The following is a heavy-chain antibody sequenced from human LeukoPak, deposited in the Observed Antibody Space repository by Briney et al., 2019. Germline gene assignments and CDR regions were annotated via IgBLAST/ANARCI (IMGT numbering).Heavy chain of an antibody. CDR2: INHSGST. CDR3: ASASTVTTSDY. D-gene: IGHD4-17*01. Sequence: SETLSLTCAVYGGSFSGYYWSWLRQPPGKGLEWLGEINHSGSTNYNPSLKSRVTISVDTSKNQFSLKLSSVTAADTAVYYCASASTVTTSDYWGQGTLVTVSS. J-gene: IGHJ4*02. V-gene: IGHV4-34*01. CDR1: GGSFSGYY.